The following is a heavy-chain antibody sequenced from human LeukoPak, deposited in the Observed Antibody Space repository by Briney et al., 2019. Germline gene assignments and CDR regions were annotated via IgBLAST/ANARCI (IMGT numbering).Heavy chain of an antibody. D-gene: IGHD3-10*01. J-gene: IGHJ4*02. CDR2: INPSGGST. CDR1: GYTFTSYY. Sequence: ASVKVSCKASGYTFTSYYMHWVRQAPGQGLEWMGIINPSGGSTSYAQKFQGRVTMTRDTSTSTVYMELSSLRSEDTAVYYCAKDWGTFFASGSSYLDYWGQGTLVTVSS. CDR3: AKDWGTFFASGSSYLDY. V-gene: IGHV1-46*01.